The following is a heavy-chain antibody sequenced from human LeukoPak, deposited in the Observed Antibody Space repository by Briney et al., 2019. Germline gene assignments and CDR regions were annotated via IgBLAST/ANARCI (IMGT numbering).Heavy chain of an antibody. J-gene: IGHJ4*02. CDR1: GVTSSTYW. D-gene: IGHD2-21*02. CDR2: VKSDGSTT. CDR3: ARGDPGHFDY. Sequence: GGSLRLSCVASGVTSSTYWMHWVRQAPGKGLVWVSRVKSDGSTTTYADSVKGRFTISRDNAKNTLYLQMNSLRAEDTAVYYCARGDPGHFDYWGQGTLVTVSS. V-gene: IGHV3-74*03.